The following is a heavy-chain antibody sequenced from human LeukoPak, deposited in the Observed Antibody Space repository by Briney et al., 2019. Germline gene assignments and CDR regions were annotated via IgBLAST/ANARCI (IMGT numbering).Heavy chain of an antibody. J-gene: IGHJ4*02. D-gene: IGHD6-13*01. CDR1: GYTFRSYY. CDR3: AREAAAGTGGY. V-gene: IGHV1-46*01. CDR2: INPNGGST. Sequence: GASVKVSCKASGYTFRSYYMSWVRQAPGQGLEWMGVINPNGGSTSYGQKFQGRVTMTRDTSTSTVYMELTSLRSEDTAIYYCAREAAAGTGGYWGQGTLVTVSS.